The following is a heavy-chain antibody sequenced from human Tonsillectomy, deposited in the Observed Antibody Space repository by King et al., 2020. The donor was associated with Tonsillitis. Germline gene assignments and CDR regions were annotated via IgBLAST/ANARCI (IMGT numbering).Heavy chain of an antibody. CDR2: MSHDGSDK. J-gene: IGHJ6*02. CDR1: GFTFNNYD. Sequence: VQLVESGGGVVQPGRSLRLSCAASGFTFNNYDIHWVRQAPGKGLEWGAVMSHDGSDKYEADSVKGRLTISRDNSKNTLYLQMNSLRAEDTAGYDCAQSSSGYYAFLYYFLGLDVWGQGTTVTVSS. V-gene: IGHV3-30*18. CDR3: AQSSSGYYAFLYYFLGLDV. D-gene: IGHD3-22*01.